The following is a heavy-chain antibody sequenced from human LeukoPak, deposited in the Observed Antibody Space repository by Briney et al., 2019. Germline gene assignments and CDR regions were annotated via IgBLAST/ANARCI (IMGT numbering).Heavy chain of an antibody. CDR1: GYTFTGYY. D-gene: IGHD2-15*01. V-gene: IGHV1-2*02. CDR2: INPNGGNT. J-gene: IGHJ4*02. Sequence: ASVKVSCKASGYTFTGYYMHWVRQAPGQGLEWMGWINPNGGNTKYAQKFQGRVVMTRDTSITTAYMELSGLRSGDAAMYYCARGTHTHQMVHPFDYWGQGALVTVSS. CDR3: ARGTHTHQMVHPFDY.